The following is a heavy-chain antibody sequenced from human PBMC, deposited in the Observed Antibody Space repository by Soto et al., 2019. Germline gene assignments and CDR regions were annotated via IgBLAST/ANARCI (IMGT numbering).Heavy chain of an antibody. CDR3: AKDRGLSGYDWNYYYGMDV. CDR1: GFTFSSYA. V-gene: IGHV3-23*01. CDR2: ISGSGGST. J-gene: IGHJ6*02. D-gene: IGHD5-12*01. Sequence: EVQLLESGGGLVQPGGSLRLSCAASGFTFSSYAMSWVRQAPGQGLESVSAISGSGGSTYYADSVKGRFTISRDNSKNTLYLQMNGLRAEDTAVYYCAKDRGLSGYDWNYYYGMDVWGQGTTVTVSS.